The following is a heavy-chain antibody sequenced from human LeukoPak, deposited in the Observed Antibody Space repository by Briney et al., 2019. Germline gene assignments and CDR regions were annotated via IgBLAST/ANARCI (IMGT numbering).Heavy chain of an antibody. CDR1: GGSISSSTSGWGWY. D-gene: IGHD5-18*01. Sequence: SETLSLTCTVSGGSISSSTSGWGWYWGWIRQPPGKGLEWIGSIYYSGSTYYNPSLKSRVTISVDTSKNQFSLKLSSVTAADTAVYYCARDYGYNSGYGSYFDYWGQGTLVTVSS. CDR3: ARDYGYNSGYGSYFDY. V-gene: IGHV4-39*07. CDR2: IYYSGST. J-gene: IGHJ4*02.